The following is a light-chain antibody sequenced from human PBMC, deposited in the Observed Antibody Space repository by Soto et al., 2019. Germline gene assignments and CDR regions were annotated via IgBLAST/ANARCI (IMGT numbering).Light chain of an antibody. V-gene: IGLV4-69*01. CDR3: QTWGTGFQF. J-gene: IGLJ2*01. Sequence: QLVLTQSPSASASLGASVKLTCTLSSGHSSYAIAWHQKQPGKGPRYLMDLNNDGSHTKGDGIPDRFSGSSAGADRYLIISSLQSEEEAEYYCQTWGTGFQFFGGGTKLTVL. CDR2: LNNDGSH. CDR1: SGHSSYA.